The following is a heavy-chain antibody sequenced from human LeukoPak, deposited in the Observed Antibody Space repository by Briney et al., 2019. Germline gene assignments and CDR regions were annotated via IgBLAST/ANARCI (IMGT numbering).Heavy chain of an antibody. CDR2: IYHSGST. CDR3: ARDSRGYDYGFDY. D-gene: IGHD5-12*01. V-gene: IGHV4-38-2*02. J-gene: IGHJ4*02. Sequence: SETLSLTCAVSGYSISSGYYWGWIRQPPGKGLEWIGSIYHSGSTYYNPSLKSRVTISVDTSKNQFSLKLSSVTAADTAVYYCARDSRGYDYGFDYWGQGTPVTVSS. CDR1: GYSISSGYY.